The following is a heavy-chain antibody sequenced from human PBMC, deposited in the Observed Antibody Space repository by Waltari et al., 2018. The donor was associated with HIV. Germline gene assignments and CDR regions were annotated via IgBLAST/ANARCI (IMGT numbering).Heavy chain of an antibody. J-gene: IGHJ6*02. V-gene: IGHV3-30*18. CDR2: ISYDGRNK. CDR3: AKDRVFYYGSGSPLPGYYYGMDV. Sequence: FSSYGIHWVRQAPGKGLEWVALISYDGRNKYYVDSVKGRFTISRDNSKNTLHLQMNSLRPEDTAVYYCAKDRVFYYGSGSPLPGYYYGMDVWGQGTTVTVSS. CDR1: FSSYG. D-gene: IGHD3-10*01.